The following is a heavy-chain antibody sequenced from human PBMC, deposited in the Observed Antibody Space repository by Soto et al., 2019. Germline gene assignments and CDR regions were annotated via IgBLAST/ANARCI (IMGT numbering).Heavy chain of an antibody. CDR1: GFTFGDYA. CDR2: IRSKAYGGTT. Sequence: PGGSLRLSCTASGFTFGDYAMSWFRQAPGKGLEWVGFIRSKAYGGTTEYAASVKGRFTISRDDSKSIAYLQMNSLKTEDTAVHYCTRSHGSAANDAFDIWGQGTMVTVSS. D-gene: IGHD2-15*01. J-gene: IGHJ3*02. V-gene: IGHV3-49*03. CDR3: TRSHGSAANDAFDI.